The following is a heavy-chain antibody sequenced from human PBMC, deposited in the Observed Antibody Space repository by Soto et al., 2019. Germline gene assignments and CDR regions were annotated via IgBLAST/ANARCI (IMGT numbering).Heavy chain of an antibody. J-gene: IGHJ6*02. V-gene: IGHV1-18*01. CDR1: GYTFTRNG. Sequence: ASVKVSCKTSGYTFTRNGISWVRQAPGQGLEWMGWISPKSGSIKYAQKFQGRVIMTTDTSTSTAYMELRSLRSDDTAVYYCVKDRDSNSWPSRDVWGPGTTVTVS. CDR3: VKDRDSNSWPSRDV. CDR2: ISPKSGSI. D-gene: IGHD3-22*01.